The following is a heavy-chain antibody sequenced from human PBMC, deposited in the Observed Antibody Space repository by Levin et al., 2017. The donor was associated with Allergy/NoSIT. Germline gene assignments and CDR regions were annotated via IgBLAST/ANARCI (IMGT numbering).Heavy chain of an antibody. CDR1: GFIFTGNW. D-gene: IGHD3-3*02. Sequence: GGSLRLSCAASGFIFTGNWMHWVRQTPGKGLMWVARIKSDGRGTDYADSVKGRFTISRDNAGNTLYLQMSSLRAEDTAVYYCARDFFYSISDRGQGTLVTVSS. V-gene: IGHV3-74*01. J-gene: IGHJ4*02. CDR3: ARDFFYSISD. CDR2: IKSDGRGT.